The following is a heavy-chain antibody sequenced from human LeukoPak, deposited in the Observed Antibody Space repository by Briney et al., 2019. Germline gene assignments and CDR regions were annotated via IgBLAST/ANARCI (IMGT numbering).Heavy chain of an antibody. CDR3: ARDCSSTSCYGVGY. CDR1: GFTLSSNY. J-gene: IGHJ4*02. D-gene: IGHD2-2*01. CDR2: IYSGGST. Sequence: PGGSLRLSCAASGFTLSSNYMSWVRQAPGKGLEWVSVIYSGGSTYYADSVKGRFTISRDNSKNTLYLQMNSLRAEDTAVYYCARDCSSTSCYGVGYWGQGTLVTVSS. V-gene: IGHV3-53*01.